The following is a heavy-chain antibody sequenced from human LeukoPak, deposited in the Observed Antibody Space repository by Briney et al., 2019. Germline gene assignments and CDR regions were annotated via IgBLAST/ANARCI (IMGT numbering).Heavy chain of an antibody. D-gene: IGHD2-15*01. J-gene: IGHJ5*02. Sequence: GGSLRLSCAASGFTVSSNYMSWVRQAPGKGLEWVSVIYSGGSTYYADSVKGRFTISRDNSKNTLYLQMNSLRAEDTAVYYCARLAGTAVAAYNWFDPWGQGTLVTVSS. CDR2: IYSGGST. CDR3: ARLAGTAVAAYNWFDP. V-gene: IGHV3-66*01. CDR1: GFTVSSNY.